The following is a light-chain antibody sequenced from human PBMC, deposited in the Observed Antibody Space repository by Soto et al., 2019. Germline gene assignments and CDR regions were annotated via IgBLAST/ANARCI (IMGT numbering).Light chain of an antibody. Sequence: QSVLTQPPSVSGAPGQRVTISCIGSSSNIGAGSDVHWYQQLPGTAPKVLIYGNNNRPSGVPDRFSGSKSGTSASLAITGRQAEDEADYYCQSYDSSLSGVVFGGGTKLTVL. CDR1: SSNIGAGSD. CDR2: GNN. V-gene: IGLV1-40*01. J-gene: IGLJ2*01. CDR3: QSYDSSLSGVV.